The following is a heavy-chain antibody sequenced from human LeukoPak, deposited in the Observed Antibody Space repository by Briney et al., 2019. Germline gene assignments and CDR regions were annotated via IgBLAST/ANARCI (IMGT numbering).Heavy chain of an antibody. D-gene: IGHD4-11*01. CDR2: IYHSGST. Sequence: PSETLSLTCTVSGYSISSGYYWGWIRQPPGKGLEWIGSIYHSGSTYYNPSLKSRVTISVDTSKNQFSLKLSSVTAADTAVYFCARSHDYTESAFDIWGQGTMVSVSP. CDR1: GYSISSGYY. J-gene: IGHJ3*02. V-gene: IGHV4-38-2*02. CDR3: ARSHDYTESAFDI.